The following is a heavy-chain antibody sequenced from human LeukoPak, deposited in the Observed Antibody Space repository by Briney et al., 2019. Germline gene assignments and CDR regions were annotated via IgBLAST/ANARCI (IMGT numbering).Heavy chain of an antibody. CDR1: GFTFSDYE. Sequence: GGSLRLSCAGSGFTFSDYEMNWVRQAPGKGLEWVSYITGSGGIIYYADSVKGRFTISRDNAKNTLSLQMNSLRVEDTAIYYCASRHDYWGQGTLVTVSS. V-gene: IGHV3-48*03. CDR3: ASRHDY. CDR2: ITGSGGII. J-gene: IGHJ4*02.